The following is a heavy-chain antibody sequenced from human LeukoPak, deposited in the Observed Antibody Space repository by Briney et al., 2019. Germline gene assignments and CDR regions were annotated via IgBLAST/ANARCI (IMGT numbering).Heavy chain of an antibody. J-gene: IGHJ4*02. CDR2: IYYSGTT. V-gene: IGHV4-30-4*01. D-gene: IGHD3-22*01. CDR3: ARKRYDDPYFFDY. CDR1: GGSISSVDYY. Sequence: PSQTLSLTCTVSGGSISSVDYYWSFIRHPPGKGLEWIGYIYYSGTTYYNPSLKSRVTISVDTSKNQFSLKLNSVTAADTAVYYCARKRYDDPYFFDYWGQGTLVTVSS.